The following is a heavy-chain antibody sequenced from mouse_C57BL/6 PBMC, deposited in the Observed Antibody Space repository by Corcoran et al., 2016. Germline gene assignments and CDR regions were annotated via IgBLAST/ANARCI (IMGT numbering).Heavy chain of an antibody. J-gene: IGHJ1*03. V-gene: IGHV1-81*01. CDR2: IYPRSGNT. CDR3: ARNYSTGYFDV. Sequence: QVQLQQSGAELARPGASVKLSCKASGYTFTSYGISWVKQRTGQGLEWIGEIYPRSGNTYYNEKFKGKATLTADKSSSPAYMELRSLTSEDSAVYFCARNYSTGYFDVWGTGTTVTVSS. D-gene: IGHD2-5*01. CDR1: GYTFTSYG.